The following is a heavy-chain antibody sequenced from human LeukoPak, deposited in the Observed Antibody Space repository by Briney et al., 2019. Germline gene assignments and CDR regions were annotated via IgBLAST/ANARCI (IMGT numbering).Heavy chain of an antibody. CDR2: IQYDGSNK. Sequence: GGSLRLSCAASGFAFSSYGFHWVRQAPGKGLEWVAFIQYDGSNKYYADSVKGRFTISRDNSKNTVYLQMNSLRVEDTAVFYCAKPPEYSYPYFDYWGQGTLVTVSS. J-gene: IGHJ4*02. V-gene: IGHV3-30*02. D-gene: IGHD5-18*01. CDR3: AKPPEYSYPYFDY. CDR1: GFAFSSYG.